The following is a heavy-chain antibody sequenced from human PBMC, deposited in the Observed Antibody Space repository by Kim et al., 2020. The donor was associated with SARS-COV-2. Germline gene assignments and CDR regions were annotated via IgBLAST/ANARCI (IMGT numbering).Heavy chain of an antibody. Sequence: GGSLRLSCAASGFTFSSYSMNWVRQAPGKGLEWVSSISSSSSYIYYADSVKGRFTISRDNAKNSLYLQMNSLRAEDTAVYYCARDLGWWPHHTHAYYYGMDVWGQGTTVTVSS. D-gene: IGHD2-15*01. J-gene: IGHJ6*02. CDR3: ARDLGWWPHHTHAYYYGMDV. CDR2: ISSSSSYI. CDR1: GFTFSSYS. V-gene: IGHV3-21*01.